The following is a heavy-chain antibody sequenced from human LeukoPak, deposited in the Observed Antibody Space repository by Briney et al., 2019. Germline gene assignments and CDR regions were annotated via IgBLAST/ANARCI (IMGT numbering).Heavy chain of an antibody. CDR1: GGSISSYY. D-gene: IGHD2-21*02. Sequence: SETLSLTCTVSGGSISSYYWSWIRQPPGKGLEWIGYIYYSGSTNYNPSLKSRVTISVDTSKNQFSLKLSSVTAADTAVYYCARRTTYIGWRPSESPSCFDYWGQGTLVTVSS. CDR2: IYYSGST. J-gene: IGHJ4*02. V-gene: IGHV4-59*08. CDR3: ARRTTYIGWRPSESPSCFDY.